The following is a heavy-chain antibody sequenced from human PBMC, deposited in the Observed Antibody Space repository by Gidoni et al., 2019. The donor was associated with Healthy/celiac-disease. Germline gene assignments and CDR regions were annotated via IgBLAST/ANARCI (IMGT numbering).Heavy chain of an antibody. V-gene: IGHV3-23*01. Sequence: EVQLLASGGGLVKPGGYLRLSCAASGFTFSSYAMSWVSQAPGKGLEWVSAISGSGGSTYYADSVKGRFTISRDNSNNTLYLQMNSLRAEDTAVYYCAKDPGGWGYFDLWGRGTLVTVSS. CDR1: GFTFSSYA. CDR2: ISGSGGST. J-gene: IGHJ2*01. D-gene: IGHD6-19*01. CDR3: AKDPGGWGYFDL.